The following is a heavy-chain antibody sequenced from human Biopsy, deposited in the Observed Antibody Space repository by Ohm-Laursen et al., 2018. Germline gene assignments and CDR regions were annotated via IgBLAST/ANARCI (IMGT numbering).Heavy chain of an antibody. Sequence: TLSLTCTVTGGSISRSSYYWSWIRQPPGKGLEWIGDINHRGYTDYNASLKGRVSISVDTSKNQLSLNLTSVTAADTAVFYCARSGQWARYYFDYWGHGTLVTVSP. D-gene: IGHD6-19*01. CDR2: INHRGYT. J-gene: IGHJ4*01. CDR3: ARSGQWARYYFDY. V-gene: IGHV4-39*07. CDR1: GGSISRSSYY.